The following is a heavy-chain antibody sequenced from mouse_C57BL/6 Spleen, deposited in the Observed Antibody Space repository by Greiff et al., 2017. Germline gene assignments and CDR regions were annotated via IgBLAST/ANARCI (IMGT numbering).Heavy chain of an antibody. D-gene: IGHD3-1*01. Sequence: VQLQQPGAELVRPGSSVKLSCKASGYTFTSYWMDWVKQRPGQGLEGIGNIYPSDSETHYNQKFKDKATLTVDKSSSTAYMQLSSLTSEDSAVYYCARYRDYAMNYGGQGTSVTVSS. CDR3: ARYRDYAMNY. CDR1: GYTFTSYW. CDR2: IYPSDSET. V-gene: IGHV1-61*01. J-gene: IGHJ4*01.